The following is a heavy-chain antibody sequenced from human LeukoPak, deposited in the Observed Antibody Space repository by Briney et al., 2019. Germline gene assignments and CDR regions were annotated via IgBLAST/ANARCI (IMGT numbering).Heavy chain of an antibody. Sequence: GGSLRLSCAASGFTFSSYSMNWVRQAPGKGLEWVSSISSSSSYIYYADSVKGRFTISRDNAKNSLYLQMNSLRAEDTAVYYRAKDNPSSGSYGRGAFDIWGQGTMVTVSS. CDR2: ISSSSSYI. CDR3: AKDNPSSGSYGRGAFDI. V-gene: IGHV3-21*04. J-gene: IGHJ3*02. D-gene: IGHD1-26*01. CDR1: GFTFSSYS.